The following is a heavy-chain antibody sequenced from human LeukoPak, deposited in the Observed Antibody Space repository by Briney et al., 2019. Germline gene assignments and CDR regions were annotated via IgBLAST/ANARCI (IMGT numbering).Heavy chain of an antibody. CDR2: IKQDGSEK. Sequence: GGSLRLSCAASGFTFSSYWMSWVRQAPGKGLEWVANIKQDGSEKYYVDSVKGRFTISRDNAKNSLYLQMGSLRTEDMAVYYCARVGLGSGFDYWGQGTLVTVSS. J-gene: IGHJ4*02. V-gene: IGHV3-7*01. CDR3: ARVGLGSGFDY. D-gene: IGHD1-26*01. CDR1: GFTFSSYW.